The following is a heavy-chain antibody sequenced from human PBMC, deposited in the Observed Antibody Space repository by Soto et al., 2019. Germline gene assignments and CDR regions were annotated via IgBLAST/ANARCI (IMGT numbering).Heavy chain of an antibody. CDR3: ARPPYYYDRRGYYGY. J-gene: IGHJ4*02. Sequence: EVQLVESGGGLVKPGGSLRLSCAASGFTFSSYSMNWVRQAPGKGLEWVSSISSSSSYIYYADSVKGRFTISRDNAKNSRFLQMNRLRAEDTAVYYCARPPYYYDRRGYYGYWGQGTLVTVSS. CDR2: ISSSSSYI. V-gene: IGHV3-21*01. D-gene: IGHD3-22*01. CDR1: GFTFSSYS.